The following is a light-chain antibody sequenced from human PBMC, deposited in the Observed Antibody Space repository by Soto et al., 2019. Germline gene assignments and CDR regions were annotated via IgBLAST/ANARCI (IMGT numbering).Light chain of an antibody. CDR2: GAS. V-gene: IGKV3-20*01. CDR1: QSVSSSY. Sequence: EIVLTQSPGTLSLSPGERATLSCRASQSVSSSYLAWYQQKPGQAPRLLIYGASSRATGIPARFSGSGSGTDFPLTISRLEPEDFAVYYCQQYGSSPTFGGGTKVEIK. J-gene: IGKJ4*01. CDR3: QQYGSSPT.